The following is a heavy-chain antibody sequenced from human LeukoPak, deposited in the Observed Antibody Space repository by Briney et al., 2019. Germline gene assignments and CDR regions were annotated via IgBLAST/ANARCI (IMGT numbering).Heavy chain of an antibody. V-gene: IGHV3-53*01. D-gene: IGHD2-2*01. J-gene: IGHJ4*02. Sequence: PGGSLRLSCAASGFTFSSYWMSWVRQAPGKGLEWVSVIYSGGSTYYADSVKGRFTISRDNSKNTLYLQMNSLRAEDTAVYYCARLTRDYFDYWGQGTLVTVSS. CDR3: ARLTRDYFDY. CDR2: IYSGGST. CDR1: GFTFSSYW.